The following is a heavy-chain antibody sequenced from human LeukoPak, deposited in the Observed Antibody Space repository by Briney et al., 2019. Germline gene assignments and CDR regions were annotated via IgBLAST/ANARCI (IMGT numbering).Heavy chain of an antibody. J-gene: IGHJ4*02. V-gene: IGHV4-34*01. Sequence: SETLSLNCAVYGGSCSGYYWSWIRQPPGKGLEWIGEINHSGSTNYNPSLKSRVTIPVVTSKNQCSLKLSSVTAADTAVYYCAVLAAAGTVDYWGQGTLVTVSS. CDR3: AVLAAAGTVDY. CDR2: INHSGST. D-gene: IGHD6-13*01. CDR1: GGSCSGYY.